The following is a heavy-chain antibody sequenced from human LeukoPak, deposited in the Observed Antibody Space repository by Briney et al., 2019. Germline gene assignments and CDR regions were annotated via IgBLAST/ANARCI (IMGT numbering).Heavy chain of an antibody. Sequence: SETLSLTCAVYGGSFSGYYWSWIRQPPGKGPEWIGEINHSGSTNYNPSLKSRVTISVDMSKNQFSLKLSSVTAADTAVYYCARGLSAIVHWGQGTLVTVSS. J-gene: IGHJ4*02. V-gene: IGHV4-34*01. CDR2: INHSGST. CDR3: ARGLSAIVH. D-gene: IGHD2-21*02. CDR1: GGSFSGYY.